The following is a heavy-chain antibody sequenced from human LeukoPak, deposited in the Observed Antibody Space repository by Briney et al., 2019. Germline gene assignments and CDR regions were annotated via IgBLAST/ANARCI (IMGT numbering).Heavy chain of an antibody. CDR2: IYHSGST. CDR1: GGSISSGGYS. V-gene: IGHV4-30-2*01. CDR3: ARSLGYDAFDI. Sequence: SETLSLTCAVSGGSISSGGYSWSWIRQPPGKGLEWIGYIYHSGSTYYNPSLKSRVTISVDRSKNQFSLKLSSVTAADTVVYYCARSLGYDAFDIWGQGTMVTVSS. J-gene: IGHJ3*02. D-gene: IGHD2-15*01.